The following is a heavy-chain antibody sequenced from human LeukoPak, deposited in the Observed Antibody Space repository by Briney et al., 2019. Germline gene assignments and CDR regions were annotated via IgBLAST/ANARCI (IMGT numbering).Heavy chain of an antibody. V-gene: IGHV4-59*01. D-gene: IGHD2-2*01. CDR3: ARVTMPRTYYFDY. Sequence: SETLSLTCTVSGGSISSYYWSWIRQPPGKGLEWIGYIYYSGSTNYNPPLKSRVTISVDTSKNQFSLKLSSVTAADTAVYYCARVTMPRTYYFDYWGQGTLVTVSS. J-gene: IGHJ4*02. CDR2: IYYSGST. CDR1: GGSISSYY.